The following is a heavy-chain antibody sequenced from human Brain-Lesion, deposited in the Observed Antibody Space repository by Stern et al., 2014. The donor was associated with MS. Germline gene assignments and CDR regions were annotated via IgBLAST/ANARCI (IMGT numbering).Heavy chain of an antibody. Sequence: VQLVESGAEVKKPGASVTVSCTPSGYTVSGHYIDWVRQAPGQGPAWMGLINPNTGATIYAQNFRGRVTLTRDTSTTTVYLDLNRLRSDDTAVYYCARRKVNTMTLDYWGQGTLVTVSS. CDR2: INPNTGAT. V-gene: IGHV1-2*06. D-gene: IGHD5-18*01. J-gene: IGHJ4*02. CDR3: ARRKVNTMTLDY. CDR1: GYTVSGHY.